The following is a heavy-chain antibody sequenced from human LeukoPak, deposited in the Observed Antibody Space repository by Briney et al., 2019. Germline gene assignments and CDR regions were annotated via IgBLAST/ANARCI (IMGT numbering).Heavy chain of an antibody. J-gene: IGHJ6*03. D-gene: IGHD3-10*01. V-gene: IGHV3-30-3*01. CDR2: ISYDGSSR. CDR1: GFTLSNFW. Sequence: PGGSLRLSCAVSGFTLSNFWMAWVRQAPGKGLEWVAVISYDGSSRYYADSVKGRFTISRDNSKNTLYLQMNSLRAEDTAVYYCARGGSGSYYYYYYYMDVWGKGTTVTVSS. CDR3: ARGGSGSYYYYYYYMDV.